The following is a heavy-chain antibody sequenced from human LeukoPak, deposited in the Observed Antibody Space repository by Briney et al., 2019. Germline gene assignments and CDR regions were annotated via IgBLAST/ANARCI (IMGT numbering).Heavy chain of an antibody. J-gene: IGHJ4*02. V-gene: IGHV3-48*03. CDR2: ISSSGSTI. Sequence: GGSLRLSCAASGFTFSSYEMNWVRQAPGKGLEWVSYISSSGSTIYYADSVKGRFTISGDNAKNSLYLQMNSLRAEDTAVYYCAREDRIAAAFHWGQGTLVTVSS. CDR1: GFTFSSYE. D-gene: IGHD6-13*01. CDR3: AREDRIAAAFH.